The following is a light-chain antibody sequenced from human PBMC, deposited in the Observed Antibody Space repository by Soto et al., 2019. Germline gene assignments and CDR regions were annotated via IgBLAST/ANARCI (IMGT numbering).Light chain of an antibody. CDR1: TSDVGGYNS. J-gene: IGLJ2*01. CDR2: EVN. V-gene: IGLV2-8*01. Sequence: QSVLTQPPFASGSPGQSVTISCTGTTSDVGGYNSVSWFQQHPGKAPKLMIYEVNKRPSGVPGRFSGSKSGNTASLTVSGLQAEDEAEYYCSSFGGSDNVVFGGGTKLTVL. CDR3: SSFGGSDNVV.